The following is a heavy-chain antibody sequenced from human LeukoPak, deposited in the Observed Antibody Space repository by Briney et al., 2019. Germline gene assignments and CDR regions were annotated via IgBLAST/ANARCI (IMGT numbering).Heavy chain of an antibody. D-gene: IGHD2-21*02. CDR3: AKPVGYCGGDCYAFDY. CDR2: ISGSGGST. J-gene: IGHJ4*02. V-gene: IGHV3-23*01. CDR1: GFTFSSYA. Sequence: PGGSLRLSCAASGFTFSSYAMSWFRQAPGKGLEWVSAISGSGGSTYYADSVKGRFTISRDNSKNTLYLQMNSLRAEDTAVYYCAKPVGYCGGDCYAFDYWGQGTLVTVSS.